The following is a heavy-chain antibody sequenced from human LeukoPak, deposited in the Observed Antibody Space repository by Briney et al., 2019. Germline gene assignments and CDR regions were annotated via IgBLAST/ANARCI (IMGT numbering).Heavy chain of an antibody. J-gene: IGHJ4*02. CDR3: ARDVGYSYGHPFDD. CDR2: ISYDGSNK. CDR1: GFTFSSST. V-gene: IGHV3-30-3*01. D-gene: IGHD5-18*01. Sequence: GGSLRLSCAASGFTFSSSTMHWVRQGPGKGLEWVALISYDGSNKYYADSVKGRFTISRDNSKNTLYLQMNSLRAEDTAVYYCARDVGYSYGHPFDDWGQGTLVTVSS.